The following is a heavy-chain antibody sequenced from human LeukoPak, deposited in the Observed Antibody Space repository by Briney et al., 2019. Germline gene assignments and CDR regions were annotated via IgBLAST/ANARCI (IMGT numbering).Heavy chain of an antibody. Sequence: GESLKISCQGSGYIFSTYWIGWVRQMPGKGLEWMAVIYPGDSRTRYNPSFQGQVTVSADKTTSTAYLQWSSLKASDTAMYYCACSKFSSPWFDPWGQGTLVTVSS. CDR2: IYPGDSRT. V-gene: IGHV5-51*01. D-gene: IGHD6-13*01. CDR1: GYIFSTYW. CDR3: ACSKFSSPWFDP. J-gene: IGHJ5*02.